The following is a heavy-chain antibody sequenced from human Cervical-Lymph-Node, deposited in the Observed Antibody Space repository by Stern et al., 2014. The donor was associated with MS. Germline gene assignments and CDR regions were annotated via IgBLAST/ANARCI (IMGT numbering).Heavy chain of an antibody. CDR3: AREAVVRGNSARAFDI. Sequence: QVQLQESGPGLVKPSETLSLTCTVSGGSISSYYWSWIRQPPGKGLEWIGYIYYSGITNYNPSLKSRVTISVDTSKNQFSLKLSSVTAADTAVYYCAREAVVRGNSARAFDIWGQGTMVTVSS. J-gene: IGHJ3*02. V-gene: IGHV4-59*01. CDR2: IYYSGIT. CDR1: GGSISSYY. D-gene: IGHD4-23*01.